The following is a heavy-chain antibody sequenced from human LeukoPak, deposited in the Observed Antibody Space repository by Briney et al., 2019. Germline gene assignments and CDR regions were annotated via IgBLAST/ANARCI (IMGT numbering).Heavy chain of an antibody. D-gene: IGHD3-10*01. CDR1: GGPFSDYY. Sequence: SETLTLTCAVYGGPFSDYYWTWIRQSPGKGLEWIAEINHSGSSKYNPSLKSRVTISVDTSKKQFSLKLTSMTAADTAVYYCAAVPESYYTVYYFNYWGQGNPATVSS. CDR3: AAVPESYYTVYYFNY. CDR2: INHSGSS. J-gene: IGHJ4*02. V-gene: IGHV4-34*01.